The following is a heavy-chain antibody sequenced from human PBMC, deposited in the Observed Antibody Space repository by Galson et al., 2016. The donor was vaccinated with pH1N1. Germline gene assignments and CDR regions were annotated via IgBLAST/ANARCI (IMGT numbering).Heavy chain of an antibody. D-gene: IGHD3-10*01. CDR2: IYYSGTT. CDR3: ARDNLPAVTMRGGMDV. Sequence: TLSLTCTVSGGSISNGGYCWGWIRQQPGKGLEWIGYIYYSGTTYYNPSLMSRVSISVDSSKNQFSLRLSSVTAADTAVYFCARDNLPAVTMRGGMDVWGQGTTVTVSS. J-gene: IGHJ6*02. V-gene: IGHV4-31*03. CDR1: GGSISNGGYC.